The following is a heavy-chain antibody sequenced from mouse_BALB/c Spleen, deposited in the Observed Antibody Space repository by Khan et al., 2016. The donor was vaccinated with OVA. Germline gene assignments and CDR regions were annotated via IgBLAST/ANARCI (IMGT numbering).Heavy chain of an antibody. CDR1: GYAFTDYL. Sequence: QVELQQSGAELVRPGTSVKVSCKASGYAFTDYLIEWLKQRPGQGLEWIGMINPGSGGTNYNEKFKVEATLTADKSSSTAYMQLSSLTSDDSAVYFCSRSGYGFGAYWGPGTLVTVSA. D-gene: IGHD3-2*02. V-gene: IGHV1-54*01. CDR2: INPGSGGT. J-gene: IGHJ3*01. CDR3: SRSGYGFGAY.